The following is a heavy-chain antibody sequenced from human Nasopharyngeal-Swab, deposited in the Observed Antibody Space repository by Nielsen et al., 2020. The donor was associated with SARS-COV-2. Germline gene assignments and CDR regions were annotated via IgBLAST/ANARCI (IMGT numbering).Heavy chain of an antibody. J-gene: IGHJ6*04. CDR2: IYPRDSDT. V-gene: IGHV5-51*01. D-gene: IGHD5-12*01. CDR1: GYSFTSYW. Sequence: GESLKISCKGSGYSFTSYWIAWVRQMPGKGLEWMGIIYPRDSDTRYSPSFQGQVTISADKSISTAYLQWSSLKASDTAMYYCVRPEGVATSFKYYFQYGMDVWGKGTMVTVPS. CDR3: VRPEGVATSFKYYFQYGMDV.